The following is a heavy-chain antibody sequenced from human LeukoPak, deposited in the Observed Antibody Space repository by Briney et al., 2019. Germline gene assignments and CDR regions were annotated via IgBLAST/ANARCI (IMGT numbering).Heavy chain of an antibody. CDR1: GGSISSYY. J-gene: IGHJ4*02. CDR3: ARLNTAMVRKSFDY. CDR2: IYYSGST. Sequence: PSETLSLTCTVSGGSISSYYWSWIRQPPGKGLEWIGYIYYSGSTNYNPSLKSRVTISVDTSKNQFSLKLSSVTAADTAVYYCARLNTAMVRKSFDYRGQGTLVTVSS. D-gene: IGHD5-18*01. V-gene: IGHV4-59*08.